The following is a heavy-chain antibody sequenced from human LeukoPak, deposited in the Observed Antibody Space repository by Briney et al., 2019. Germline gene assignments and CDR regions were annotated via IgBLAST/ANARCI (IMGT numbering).Heavy chain of an antibody. V-gene: IGHV4-59*08. CDR1: GGSISSYY. D-gene: IGHD4-17*01. CDR2: IYYSGST. Sequence: SETLSLTCTVSGGSISSYYWSWIRQPPGKGLEWIGYIYYSGSTNYNPSLKSRVTMSVDTSKNQFSLKLSSVTAADTAVYYCARQDVYGDSYYFDYWGQGTLVTVSS. J-gene: IGHJ4*02. CDR3: ARQDVYGDSYYFDY.